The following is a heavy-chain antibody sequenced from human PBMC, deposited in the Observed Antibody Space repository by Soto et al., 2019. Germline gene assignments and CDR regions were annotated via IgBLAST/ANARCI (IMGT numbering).Heavy chain of an antibody. Sequence: SETLSLTGTVPGGSISSSSYYWGWIRQPPGRGLEWIGSIYYSGSTYYNPSLKSRVTISVDTSKNQFSLKLSSVTAADTAVYYCARRGTRHFDYWGQGTLVTVYS. CDR2: IYYSGST. D-gene: IGHD1-1*01. V-gene: IGHV4-39*01. CDR1: GGSISSSSYY. CDR3: ARRGTRHFDY. J-gene: IGHJ4*02.